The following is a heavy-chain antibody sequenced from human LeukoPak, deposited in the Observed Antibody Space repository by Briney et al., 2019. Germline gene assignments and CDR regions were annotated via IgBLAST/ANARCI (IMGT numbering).Heavy chain of an antibody. Sequence: GGSLRLSCAASGFTFSSFSMNWVRQAPGKGLEWFSYISSDSSTIYYADSVKGRFTISRDNAKNSLYLQMTSLRAEDTAVYYCAISAPNYYDSSGFYSYFQHWGQGTLVTVSS. V-gene: IGHV3-48*04. CDR2: ISSDSSTI. CDR3: AISAPNYYDSSGFYSYFQH. J-gene: IGHJ1*01. CDR1: GFTFSSFS. D-gene: IGHD3-22*01.